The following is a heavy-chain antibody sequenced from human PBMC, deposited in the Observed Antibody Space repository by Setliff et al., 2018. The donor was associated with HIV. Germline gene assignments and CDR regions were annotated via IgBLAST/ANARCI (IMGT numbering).Heavy chain of an antibody. Sequence: SLTCAVSGYSISSGYYWGWIRQPPGKGLEWIGSLYHSGSTYYSPSLKSRVTISVDTSKNQFSLKLTSVTATDTAFYYCARQGVDYGDPNDYWGQGTLVTVSS. CDR2: LYHSGST. D-gene: IGHD4-17*01. CDR3: ARQGVDYGDPNDY. J-gene: IGHJ4*02. CDR1: GYSISSGYY. V-gene: IGHV4-38-2*01.